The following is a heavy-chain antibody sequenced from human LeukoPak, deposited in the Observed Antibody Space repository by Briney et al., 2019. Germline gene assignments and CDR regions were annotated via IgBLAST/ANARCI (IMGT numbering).Heavy chain of an antibody. CDR1: GFTFSSYA. J-gene: IGHJ4*02. Sequence: GRSLRLSCAASGFTFSSYALHWVRQAPGKGLEWVAVISYDGTNKYHADSVKGRFTISRDNSKSTLYLQMNSLRVEDTAVYYCARGVNIWSNSDYWGQGTLVTVSS. D-gene: IGHD2/OR15-2a*01. CDR2: ISYDGTNK. V-gene: IGHV3-30-3*01. CDR3: ARGVNIWSNSDY.